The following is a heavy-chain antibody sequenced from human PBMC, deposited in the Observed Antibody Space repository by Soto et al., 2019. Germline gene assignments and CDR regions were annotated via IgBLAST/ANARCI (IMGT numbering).Heavy chain of an antibody. CDR2: INHSGST. Sequence: SETLSLTCAVYGGSFSGYYWSWIRQPPGKGLEWIGEINHSGSTNYNPSLKSRVTISVDTSKNQFSLKLSSVTAADTAVYYCARGGYGSGSSPNTQNYYYYYMDVWGKGTTVTVSS. V-gene: IGHV4-34*01. D-gene: IGHD3-10*01. J-gene: IGHJ6*03. CDR1: GGSFSGYY. CDR3: ARGGYGSGSSPNTQNYYYYYMDV.